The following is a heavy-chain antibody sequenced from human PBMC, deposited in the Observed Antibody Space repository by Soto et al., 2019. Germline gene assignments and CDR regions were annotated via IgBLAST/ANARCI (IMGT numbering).Heavy chain of an antibody. CDR3: ARAAGMNWDSAHYYKRSWFDP. CDR2: ISPDSGAT. V-gene: IGHV1-2*02. J-gene: IGHJ5*02. D-gene: IGHD3-22*01. CDR1: GYTFTGYY. Sequence: GASVKVSCKASGYTFTGYYIHWVRQAPGQGLEWMGWISPDSGATNYAQKFRGRVTMTRDTSISTAYMELSWLASDDTAVYYCARAAGMNWDSAHYYKRSWFDPWGQGTLVTVYS.